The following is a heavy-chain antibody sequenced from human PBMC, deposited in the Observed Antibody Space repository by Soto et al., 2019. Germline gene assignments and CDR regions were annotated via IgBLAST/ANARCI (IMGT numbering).Heavy chain of an antibody. CDR3: AHTAFEELFDY. V-gene: IGHV2-5*02. D-gene: IGHD3-10*01. CDR2: IYWDDDK. CDR1: GFSLSTSGVG. Sequence: QITLKESGPPLVKPTQTLTLTCTFSGFSLSTSGVGVGWIRQPPGKALEWLALIYWDDDKRYSPSLKSRLTITKDTSKNQVVIILTNMDPVDTATYYRAHTAFEELFDYWGQGTLVTVSS. J-gene: IGHJ4*02.